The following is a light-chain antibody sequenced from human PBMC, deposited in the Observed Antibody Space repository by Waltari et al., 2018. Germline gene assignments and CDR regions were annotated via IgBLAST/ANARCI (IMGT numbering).Light chain of an antibody. CDR3: QQGSSFPPT. Sequence: DIQITQSPSSVSASVGDRVTITCRASQDISNWLAWYQQKPGKGPNLLIFGAFTLQSGVPSRFSGSGSGTDFTLTISGLQPEDSATYFCQQGSSFPPTFGQGTKVEIK. V-gene: IGKV1-12*01. CDR1: QDISNW. CDR2: GAF. J-gene: IGKJ1*01.